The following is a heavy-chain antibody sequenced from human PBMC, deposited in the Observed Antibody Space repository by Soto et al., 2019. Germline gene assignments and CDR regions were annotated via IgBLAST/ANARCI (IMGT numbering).Heavy chain of an antibody. CDR3: ARLGGFYQALDY. Sequence: SETLSLTCTVSGGSIRSYYWSWIRQPPGKGLEWIGYIYYSGSTNYNPSLKSRVTISVDRSKNQFSLKLSSVTAADTAVYYCARLGGFYQALDYWGQGTLVTVSS. CDR2: IYYSGST. D-gene: IGHD3-22*01. J-gene: IGHJ4*02. CDR1: GGSIRSYY. V-gene: IGHV4-59*08.